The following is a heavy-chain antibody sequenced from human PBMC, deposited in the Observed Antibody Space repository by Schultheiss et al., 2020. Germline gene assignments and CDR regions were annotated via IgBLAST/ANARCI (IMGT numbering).Heavy chain of an antibody. V-gene: IGHV1-2*02. CDR2: INPNSGGT. Sequence: ASVTVSGEASGYTFTGNYMHWVRQAPGQGLEWMGWINPNSGGTNYAQKFQGRVTMTRDTSISTAYMELTSLTSDDTAVYYCARDSGSTLTTFGPPGHPWGQGTLVTVSS. J-gene: IGHJ5*02. CDR3: ARDSGSTLTTFGPPGHP. D-gene: IGHD4-17*01. CDR1: GYTFTGNY.